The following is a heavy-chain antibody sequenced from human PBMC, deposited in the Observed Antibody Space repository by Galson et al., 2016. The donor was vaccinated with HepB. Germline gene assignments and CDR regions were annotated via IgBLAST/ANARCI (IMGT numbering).Heavy chain of an antibody. CDR2: ISSSGEHI. Sequence: SLRLSCAASGFTFSSYAMSWVRQSPGEGLEWVSSISSSGEHISYADSVKGRFTISRDNSKNTVSLLMSSLRADDTAIYYCARDDSGGWYGFQYGMDVWGQGTTVTVSS. CDR1: GFTFSSYA. D-gene: IGHD6-19*01. V-gene: IGHV3-23*01. CDR3: ARDDSGGWYGFQYGMDV. J-gene: IGHJ6*02.